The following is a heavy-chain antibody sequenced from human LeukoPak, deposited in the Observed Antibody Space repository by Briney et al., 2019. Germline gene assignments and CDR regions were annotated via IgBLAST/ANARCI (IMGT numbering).Heavy chain of an antibody. CDR2: MFYSGTT. Sequence: PSETLSLTCTVSGGSISSSSYYWGWIRQPPGKGLEWIGSMFYSGTTYYNPSLKSRLTISVDTSKNQFSLKVRSVTAADTAAYYCAGQTVVRGKEFDYWGQGTLVTVSS. D-gene: IGHD3-10*01. V-gene: IGHV4-39*01. J-gene: IGHJ4*02. CDR3: AGQTVVRGKEFDY. CDR1: GGSISSSSYY.